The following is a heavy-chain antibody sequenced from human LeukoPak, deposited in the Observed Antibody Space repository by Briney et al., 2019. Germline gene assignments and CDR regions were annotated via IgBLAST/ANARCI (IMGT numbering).Heavy chain of an antibody. CDR2: ISAYNGNT. D-gene: IGHD2-2*01. CDR3: ARASLGYCSSTSCYQGWFDP. V-gene: IGHV1-18*01. Sequence: ASVKVSCKASGYTFTSYGISWVRQAPGQGLEWMGWISAYNGNTNYAQKLQGRVTMTTDTSTSTAYMELRSLRSDDTAVYYCARASLGYCSSTSCYQGWFDPWGQGTLVTVSS. CDR1: GYTFTSYG. J-gene: IGHJ5*02.